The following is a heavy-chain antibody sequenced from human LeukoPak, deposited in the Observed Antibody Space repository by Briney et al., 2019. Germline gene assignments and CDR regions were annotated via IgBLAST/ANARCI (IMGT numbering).Heavy chain of an antibody. J-gene: IGHJ4*02. CDR2: MYYSGTT. V-gene: IGHV4-59*01. Sequence: SETLSLTCTVSGGPISSYYWSWIRQPPGKGLEWIGYMYYSGTTNYNPSLRSRVIISADTSKNQFSLQVSSVTAAGTAVYYCARQQIYVDTGLVDYFDYWGQGILVTVSS. D-gene: IGHD5-18*01. CDR1: GGPISSYY. CDR3: ARQQIYVDTGLVDYFDY.